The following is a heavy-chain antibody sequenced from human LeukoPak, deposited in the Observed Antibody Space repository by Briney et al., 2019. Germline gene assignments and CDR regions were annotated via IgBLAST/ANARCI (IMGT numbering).Heavy chain of an antibody. CDR2: INHSGST. D-gene: IGHD3-10*01. CDR1: GGSFSGYY. J-gene: IGHJ4*02. CDR3: ARVSITMVRGAAIDY. V-gene: IGHV4-34*01. Sequence: SETLSLTCAVYGGSFSGYYWSWIRQPPGKGLEWIGEINHSGSTNYNPSLKSRVTISVDTSKNQFSLKLSSVTAADTAVYYCARVSITMVRGAAIDYWGQGILVTVSS.